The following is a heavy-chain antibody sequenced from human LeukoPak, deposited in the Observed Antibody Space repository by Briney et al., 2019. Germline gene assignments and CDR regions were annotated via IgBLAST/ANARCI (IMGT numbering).Heavy chain of an antibody. V-gene: IGHV3-33*01. Sequence: PGGSLRPSCAASGFTFSSYGMHWVRQAPGKGLEWVAVIWYDGSNKYYADSVKGRFTISRDNSKNTLYLQMKSLRAEDTAVYYCAREPVAGTFYFDYWGQGTLVTVSS. D-gene: IGHD6-19*01. CDR3: AREPVAGTFYFDY. CDR1: GFTFSSYG. CDR2: IWYDGSNK. J-gene: IGHJ4*02.